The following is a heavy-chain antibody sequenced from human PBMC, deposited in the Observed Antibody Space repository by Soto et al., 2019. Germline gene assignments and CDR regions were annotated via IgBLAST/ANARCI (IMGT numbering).Heavy chain of an antibody. CDR1: AGSISSGGYY. V-gene: IGHV4-31*03. CDR3: ARDRGGYGVFDY. CDR2: IYHSGGT. D-gene: IGHD5-12*01. Sequence: QVQLQESGPGLVKPSQTLSLTCSVSAGSISSGGYYWNWIRQPPGQGLEWIGYIYHSGGTYSSPSLRSRVTISVDTSKNQFSLNLTSVTAEDTAVYYCARDRGGYGVFDYWGQGTLVTVSS. J-gene: IGHJ4*02.